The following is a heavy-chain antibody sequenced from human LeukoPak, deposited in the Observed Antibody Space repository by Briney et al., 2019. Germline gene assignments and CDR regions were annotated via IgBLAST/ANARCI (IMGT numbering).Heavy chain of an antibody. V-gene: IGHV4-61*02. CDR1: GGSISSDSYY. Sequence: PSETLSLTCTVSGGSISSDSYYWSWIRQPAGKGLEWLGRIYSSGSTSYSPSLKSRVTISVDTSKNQFSLKLSSVTAADTAVYYCASSTMVRGALIDYWGQGTLVTVSS. J-gene: IGHJ4*02. D-gene: IGHD3-10*01. CDR3: ASSTMVRGALIDY. CDR2: IYSSGST.